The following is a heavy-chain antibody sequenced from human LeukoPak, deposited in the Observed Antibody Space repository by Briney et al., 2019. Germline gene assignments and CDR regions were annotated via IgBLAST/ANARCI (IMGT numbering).Heavy chain of an antibody. Sequence: GGSLRLSCTASGFTFGDYGMSWFRQAPGKGLEWVAYIKKTGSETYYVDSVKGRFTITRDNTRNSLFLQMYSLRAEDTAVYFCAREDGYCSGGNCYSYFDSWGQGTLVTVSS. CDR3: AREDGYCSGGNCYSYFDS. CDR1: GFTFGDYG. J-gene: IGHJ4*02. D-gene: IGHD2-15*01. CDR2: IKKTGSET. V-gene: IGHV3-7*01.